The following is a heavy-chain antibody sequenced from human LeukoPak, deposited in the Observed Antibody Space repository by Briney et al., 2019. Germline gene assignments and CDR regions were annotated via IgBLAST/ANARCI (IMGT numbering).Heavy chain of an antibody. D-gene: IGHD6-19*01. CDR1: GYSFTSYW. J-gene: IGHJ6*04. CDR3: ASQGTYSSGWFGMDV. V-gene: IGHV5-51*01. CDR2: IYPGDSDT. Sequence: GEPLKISCKGSGYSFTSYWIGWVRQMPGKGLEWMGIIYPGDSDTRYSPSFQGQVTISADKSISTAYLQWSSLKASDTAMYYCASQGTYSSGWFGMDVWGKGTTVTVSS.